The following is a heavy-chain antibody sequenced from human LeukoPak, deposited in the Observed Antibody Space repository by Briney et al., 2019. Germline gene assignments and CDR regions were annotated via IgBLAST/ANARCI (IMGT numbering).Heavy chain of an antibody. J-gene: IGHJ4*02. D-gene: IGHD1-1*01. CDR2: IKQDGRER. V-gene: IGHV3-7*03. Sequence: PGGSLRLSCAASGFTFSSYWMNWVRQAPGKGLEWVANIKQDGRERYYVDSVKGRFTISRDNAKNSLYLQMSSLRAEDTAVYYCARKGELERRRSWDCWGQGTLVTVSS. CDR1: GFTFSSYW. CDR3: ARKGELERRRSWDC.